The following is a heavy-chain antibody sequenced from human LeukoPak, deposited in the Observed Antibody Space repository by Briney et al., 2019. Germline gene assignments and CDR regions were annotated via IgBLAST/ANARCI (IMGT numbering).Heavy chain of an antibody. CDR1: GFSFSSYR. CDR2: ISSSSSTI. Sequence: GGSLRLSCAASGFSFSSYRVNWVRQAPGKGLEWVSYISSSSSTIYYADSVKGRFTISRDNSKNTLYLQMNSLRAEDTAVYYCAVATIGRYWGQGTLVTVSS. J-gene: IGHJ4*02. D-gene: IGHD5-24*01. V-gene: IGHV3-48*01. CDR3: AVATIGRY.